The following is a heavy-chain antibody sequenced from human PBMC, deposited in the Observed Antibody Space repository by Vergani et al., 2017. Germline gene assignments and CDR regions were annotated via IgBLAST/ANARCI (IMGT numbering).Heavy chain of an antibody. CDR3: ARDQDPSYYFDY. CDR2: IWYDGSNK. J-gene: IGHJ4*02. V-gene: IGHV3-33*01. Sequence: QVQLVESGGGVVQPGRSLRLSCAASGFTFTSYGMHWVRQAPGKGLEWVAVIWYDGSNKYYADSVKGRFTISRDNSKNTLYLQMISLRAEDTAVYYCARDQDPSYYFDYWGQGTLVTVSS. CDR1: GFTFTSYG.